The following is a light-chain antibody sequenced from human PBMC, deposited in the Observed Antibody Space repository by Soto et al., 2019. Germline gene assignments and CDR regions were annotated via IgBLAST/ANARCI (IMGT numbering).Light chain of an antibody. CDR1: QSISSY. V-gene: IGKV1-39*01. J-gene: IGKJ5*01. CDR3: QQSYSTFIT. Sequence: DIQITQSPSSLSASVGDRVTITCRASQSISSYLNWYQQKPGKAPKLLIYAASSLQSGVPSRFSGSGSGTDFTLTISSLQPEDFANYYCQQSYSTFITFGQGTRMEIK. CDR2: AAS.